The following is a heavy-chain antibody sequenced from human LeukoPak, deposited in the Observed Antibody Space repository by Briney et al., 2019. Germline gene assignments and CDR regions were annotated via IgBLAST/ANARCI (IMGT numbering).Heavy chain of an antibody. Sequence: ASVMVSCKAAGYSFITYGISWVRQAPGQGLEWMGWISGNTGNTNYAQKVQGRVTMTTDTSTSTAYMELRSLRSDDTAVYYCAREGQSWSDFDYWGQGTLVTVSS. V-gene: IGHV1-18*01. CDR3: AREGQSWSDFDY. CDR2: ISGNTGNT. CDR1: GYSFITYG. J-gene: IGHJ4*02. D-gene: IGHD6-13*01.